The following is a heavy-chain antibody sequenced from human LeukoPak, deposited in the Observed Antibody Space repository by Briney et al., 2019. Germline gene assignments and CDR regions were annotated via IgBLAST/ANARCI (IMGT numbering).Heavy chain of an antibody. D-gene: IGHD2-15*01. CDR1: GGSISSSNW. CDR3: ARDKGHCGGGSCHTTPPYYYYGMDV. Sequence: PSETLSLTCAVSGGSISSSNWWSWVRQPPGKGLEWIGEIYHSGSTNYNPSLKSRVTISVDKSKNQFSLKLSSVTAADTAVYYCARDKGHCGGGSCHTTPPYYYYGMDVWGKGTTVTVSS. CDR2: IYHSGST. V-gene: IGHV4-4*02. J-gene: IGHJ6*04.